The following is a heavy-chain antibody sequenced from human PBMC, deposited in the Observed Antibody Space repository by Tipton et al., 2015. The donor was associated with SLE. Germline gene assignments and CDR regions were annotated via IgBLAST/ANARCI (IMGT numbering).Heavy chain of an antibody. CDR2: IIPIFGTA. D-gene: IGHD2-2*01. V-gene: IGHV1-69*05. CDR1: GGTFSSYA. CDR3: ARGFGDCSSTSCYVDPFDI. Sequence: QLVQSGPAVKKPGSSVKVSCKASGGTFSSYAISWVRQDPGQGLEWMGGIIPIFGTANYAQKFQGRVTITTDESTSTAYMELSSLRSEDTAVHFLARGFGDCSSTSCYVDPFDIWGQWTRVTVSS. J-gene: IGHJ3*02.